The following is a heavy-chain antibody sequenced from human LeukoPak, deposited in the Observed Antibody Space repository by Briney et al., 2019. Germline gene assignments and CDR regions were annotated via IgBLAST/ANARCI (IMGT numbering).Heavy chain of an antibody. CDR3: ARSDPNQVDSFYMDV. CDR1: GFTFSGYI. Sequence: GGSLRLSCAASGFTFSGYIVTWVRQARGKGGEWVSSISSTRTYMYYADSVKGRFTISRDNAKDSLYLQMNSLRAEDTAVYYCARSDPNQVDSFYMDVWGKGTTVTVFS. J-gene: IGHJ6*03. V-gene: IGHV3-21*01. CDR2: ISSTRTYM.